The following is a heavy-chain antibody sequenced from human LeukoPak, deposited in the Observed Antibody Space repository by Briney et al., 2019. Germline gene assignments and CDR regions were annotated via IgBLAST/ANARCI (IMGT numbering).Heavy chain of an antibody. D-gene: IGHD4-17*01. CDR1: GFTFSSYG. J-gene: IGHJ6*02. Sequence: PGGSLRLSCAASGFTFSSYGMHWVRQAPGKGLEWVAVIWYDGSNKYYADSVKGRFTIYRDNSKNTLYLQMNSLRAEDTAVYYCATSLTTVTTPYYGRDVWGQGTTVTVSS. V-gene: IGHV3-33*01. CDR3: ATSLTTVTTPYYGRDV. CDR2: IWYDGSNK.